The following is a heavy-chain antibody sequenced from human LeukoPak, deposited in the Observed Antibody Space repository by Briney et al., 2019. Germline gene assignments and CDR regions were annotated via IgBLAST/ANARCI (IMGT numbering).Heavy chain of an antibody. Sequence: QTGGSLRLSCAASGFTFTTYWMSWVRQAPGKGLEWVANINQDGSEKYYVDSVKGRFTISRDNAKNSLFLQMNSLRAEDTAVYFCARGVAGLLYWGQGTLVTVSS. CDR2: INQDGSEK. D-gene: IGHD6-19*01. J-gene: IGHJ4*02. V-gene: IGHV3-7*03. CDR3: ARGVAGLLY. CDR1: GFTFTTYW.